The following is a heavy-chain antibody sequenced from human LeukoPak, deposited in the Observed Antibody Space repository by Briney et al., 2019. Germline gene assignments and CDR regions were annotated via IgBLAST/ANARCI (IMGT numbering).Heavy chain of an antibody. CDR1: GFTFSSYG. CDR2: IRYDGSNK. Sequence: GGSLRLSCAASGFTFSSYGIHWVRQAPGKGLEWVAFIRYDGSNKYYTDSVKGRFTISRDNSKNTLYLQMNSLRAEDTAVYYCAKWGTMVRGVSNWFDPWGQGTLVTVSS. J-gene: IGHJ5*02. D-gene: IGHD3-10*01. V-gene: IGHV3-30*02. CDR3: AKWGTMVRGVSNWFDP.